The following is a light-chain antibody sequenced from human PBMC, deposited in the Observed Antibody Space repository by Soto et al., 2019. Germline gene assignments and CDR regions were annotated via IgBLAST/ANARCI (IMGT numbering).Light chain of an antibody. J-gene: IGLJ2*01. CDR1: SSDIGAYNY. V-gene: IGLV2-8*01. Sequence: QSALTQPPSASGSPGQSVTISCTGTSSDIGAYNYVSWYQQHPGKAPKLMIYEVNKRPSGVPDRFSGSKSGNTASLTVSGRQAEDEADYFCSSYVGNNNLVFGGGTKVTVL. CDR2: EVN. CDR3: SSYVGNNNLV.